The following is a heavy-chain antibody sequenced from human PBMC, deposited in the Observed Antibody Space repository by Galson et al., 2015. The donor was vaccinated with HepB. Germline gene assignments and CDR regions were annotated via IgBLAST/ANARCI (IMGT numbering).Heavy chain of an antibody. J-gene: IGHJ3*02. V-gene: IGHV3-7*03. CDR2: IKQDGSEK. CDR1: GFTFSSYW. D-gene: IGHD1-14*01. Sequence: SLRLSCAASGFTFSSYWMSWVRQAPGKGLEWVANIKQDGSEKYYVDSVKGRITISRDNAKNSLYLQMNSLRAEDTAVYYCARVRIEDTHRGAFDIWGQGTMVTVSS. CDR3: ARVRIEDTHRGAFDI.